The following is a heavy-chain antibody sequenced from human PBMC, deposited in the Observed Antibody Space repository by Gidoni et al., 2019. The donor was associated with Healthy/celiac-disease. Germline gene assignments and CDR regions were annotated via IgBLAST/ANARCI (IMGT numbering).Heavy chain of an antibody. CDR1: GFTFSSYG. D-gene: IGHD3-22*01. V-gene: IGHV3-30*18. J-gene: IGHJ4*02. CDR2: ISYDGSNK. CDR3: AKDYYYDSTRRNYFDY. Sequence: QVQLVESGGGVVQPGRSLRRACAASGFTFSSYGMHWVRQAPGKGLAWVAVISYDGSNKYYADSVKGRFTISRDNSKNTLYLQMNSLRAEDTAVYYCAKDYYYDSTRRNYFDYWGQGTLVTVSS.